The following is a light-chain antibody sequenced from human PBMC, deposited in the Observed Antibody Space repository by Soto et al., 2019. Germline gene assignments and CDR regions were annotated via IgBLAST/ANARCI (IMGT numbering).Light chain of an antibody. V-gene: IGKV1-6*01. CDR2: AAS. CDR3: VQDSGDSWT. Sequence: TQMTQSPLSLSASVGEKIIITCRASRDVGSDVSWYQQKPGQAPKLVIYAASNLYTGVPSRFSGRSSGTECTLTISSLQPEDFASYYCVQDSGDSWTFGQGTKVEIE. CDR1: RDVGSD. J-gene: IGKJ1*01.